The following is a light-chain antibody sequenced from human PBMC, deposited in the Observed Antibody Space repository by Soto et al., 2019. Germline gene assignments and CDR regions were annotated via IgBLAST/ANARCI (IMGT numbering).Light chain of an antibody. V-gene: IGKV3-11*01. CDR1: QSVSSY. J-gene: IGKJ5*01. CDR2: DAS. Sequence: EIVLTQSPATLSLSPGERATLSCRASQSVSSYLDWYQQKPGQAPRLLIYDASNRATGIPARFSGSGSGTDFTLTISSLEPEDFAVYYWQQRSNWPITFGQGTRLEIK. CDR3: QQRSNWPIT.